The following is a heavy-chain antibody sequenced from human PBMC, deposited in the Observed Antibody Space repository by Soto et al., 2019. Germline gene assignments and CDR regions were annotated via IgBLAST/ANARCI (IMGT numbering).Heavy chain of an antibody. D-gene: IGHD3-10*01. CDR2: INHSGST. J-gene: IGHJ4*02. CDR3: ARDKITDLFDY. Sequence: SETLSLTCAVSGGSISSGGYSWTWIRQPPGTGLEWIGEINHSGSTNYNPSLKSRVTISVDTSKNQFSLKLTSVTAADTAVYYCARDKITDLFDYWGQGTLVTVSS. CDR1: GGSISSGGYS. V-gene: IGHV4-34*01.